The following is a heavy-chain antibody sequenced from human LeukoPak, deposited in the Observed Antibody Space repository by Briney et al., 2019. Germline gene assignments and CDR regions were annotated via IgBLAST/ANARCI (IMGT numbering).Heavy chain of an antibody. V-gene: IGHV1-18*01. CDR3: AKSRQNRDILRWVDP. CDR1: GYIFPSYG. CDR2: ISPYNGET. J-gene: IGHJ5*02. D-gene: IGHD2-15*01. Sequence: ASVKVSCKGSGYIFPSYGLAWVRQAPGQGLEWMGWISPYNGETKYAQNFQDRLTLTTDTSTSTAYMELRSLRAEDTAVYYCAKSRQNRDILRWVDPWGQGTLVTVSS.